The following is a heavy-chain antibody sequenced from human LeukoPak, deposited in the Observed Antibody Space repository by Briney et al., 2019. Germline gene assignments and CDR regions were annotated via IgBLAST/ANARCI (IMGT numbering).Heavy chain of an antibody. V-gene: IGHV3-7*01. CDR3: ARDVGGSLDY. D-gene: IGHD1-26*01. CDR2: IKEDESAK. J-gene: IGHJ4*02. CDR1: GFTFRRYW. Sequence: GGSLRLSCAASGFTFRRYWMDWVRQAPGKGLEWVANIKEDESAKHQADSVKGRFTISRDNAQNSVYLQMSSLRGEDTAVYYCARDVGGSLDYWGQGTLVTVSS.